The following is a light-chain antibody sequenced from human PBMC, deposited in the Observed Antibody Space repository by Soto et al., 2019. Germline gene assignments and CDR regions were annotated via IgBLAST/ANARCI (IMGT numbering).Light chain of an antibody. J-gene: IGKJ5*01. V-gene: IGKV1-8*01. CDR1: QGISSY. CDR2: AAS. CDR3: QQYYSYPIT. Sequence: IQMTQCPSSLSSSTLDIVTITCRASQGISSYLAWYQQKPGKAPKLLIYAASTLQSGVPSRFSGSGSGTDFTLTISCLQSEDFATYYCQQYYSYPITFGQGTRLEIK.